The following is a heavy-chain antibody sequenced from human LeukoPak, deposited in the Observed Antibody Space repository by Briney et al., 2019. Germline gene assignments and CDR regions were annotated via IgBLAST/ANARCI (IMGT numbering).Heavy chain of an antibody. CDR1: GFTFSDYY. CDR2: IYHSGST. V-gene: IGHV4-38-2*01. D-gene: IGHD2-15*01. J-gene: IGHJ4*02. CDR3: ASTYCSGGSCYSAKSFDY. Sequence: GSLRLSCAASGFTFSDYYMSWIRQAPGKGLEWIGSIYHSGSTYYNPPLKSRVTISVDTSKNQFSLKLSSVTAADTAVYYCASTYCSGGSCYSAKSFDYWGQGTLVTVSS.